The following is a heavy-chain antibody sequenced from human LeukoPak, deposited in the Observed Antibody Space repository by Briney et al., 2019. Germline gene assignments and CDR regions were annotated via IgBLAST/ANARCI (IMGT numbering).Heavy chain of an antibody. CDR2: ISSIGSTI. V-gene: IGHV3-48*03. CDR1: GFTFSSYE. CDR3: AKDLTAAAEPYYYYYYMDV. D-gene: IGHD6-13*01. J-gene: IGHJ6*03. Sequence: GGSLRLSCAASGFTFSSYEMNWVRQAPGKGLEWVSYISSIGSTIYYADSVKGRFTISRDNAKNSLYLQMNSLRAEDTAVYYCAKDLTAAAEPYYYYYYMDVWGKGTTVTISS.